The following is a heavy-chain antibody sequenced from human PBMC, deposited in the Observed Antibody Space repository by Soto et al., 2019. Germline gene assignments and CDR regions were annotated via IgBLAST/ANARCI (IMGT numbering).Heavy chain of an antibody. Sequence: QVQLVESGGGVVQPGRSLRLSCAASGFTFSSYAMHWVRQAPGKGLEWVAVISYDGSNKYYADSVKGRFTISRDNSKNTLYLQMNSLRAEDTAVYYCASDQADAFDYWGQGTLVTVSS. V-gene: IGHV3-30-3*01. CDR1: GFTFSSYA. J-gene: IGHJ4*02. D-gene: IGHD6-13*01. CDR2: ISYDGSNK. CDR3: ASDQADAFDY.